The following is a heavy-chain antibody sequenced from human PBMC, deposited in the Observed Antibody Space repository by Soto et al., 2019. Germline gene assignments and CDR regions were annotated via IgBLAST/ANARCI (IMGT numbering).Heavy chain of an antibody. J-gene: IGHJ4*02. D-gene: IGHD3-9*01. CDR3: ASVSYFNAFDY. CDR2: IYYSGST. V-gene: IGHV4-30-4*01. CDR1: GGSISSGDYY. Sequence: SETLSLTCTVSGGSISSGDYYWTWIRQPPGKGLEWIGYIYYSGSTYYNPSLKSRVTISVDTSKNQFSLKLSSVTAADTAVYYCASVSYFNAFDYWGQGTLVTVSS.